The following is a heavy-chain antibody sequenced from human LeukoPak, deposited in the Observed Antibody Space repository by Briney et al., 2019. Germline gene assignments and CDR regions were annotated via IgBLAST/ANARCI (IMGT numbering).Heavy chain of an antibody. CDR3: ARGVVVPAAALYYYYYYMDV. V-gene: IGHV1-69*13. J-gene: IGHJ6*03. CDR2: IIPIFGTA. D-gene: IGHD2-2*01. Sequence: SVKVSCKASGGTFSSYAISWVRQAPGQGLEWMGGIIPIFGTANYAQKFQGRVTITADESTSTAYMELSSLRSEDTAVYYCARGVVVPAAALYYYYYYMDVWGKGTTVTVSS. CDR1: GGTFSSYA.